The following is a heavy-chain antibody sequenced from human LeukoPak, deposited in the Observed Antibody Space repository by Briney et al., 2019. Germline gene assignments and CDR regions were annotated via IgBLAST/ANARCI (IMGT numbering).Heavy chain of an antibody. J-gene: IGHJ4*02. CDR1: GFTFSSYS. CDR3: ARDGGSGWSYFDY. CDR2: ISSSSSTI. V-gene: IGHV3-48*01. Sequence: GGSLRLSCAASGFTFSSYSMNWVRQAPGKGLEWVSCISSSSSTIYYADSVKGRFTISRDNAKNSLYLQMNSLRAEDTAVYYCARDGGSGWSYFDYWGQGTLVTVSS. D-gene: IGHD6-19*01.